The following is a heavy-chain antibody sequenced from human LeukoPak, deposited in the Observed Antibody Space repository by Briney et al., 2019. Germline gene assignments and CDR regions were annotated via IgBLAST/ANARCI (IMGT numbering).Heavy chain of an antibody. V-gene: IGHV4-34*01. CDR1: GGSISSYY. Sequence: TASETLSLTCTVSGGSISSYYWSWIRQPPGKGLEWIGEINHSGSTNYNPSLKSRVTISVDTSKNQFSLKLSSVTAADTAVYYCARGAILDYYDSSGYYTLVYWGQGTLVTVSS. D-gene: IGHD3-22*01. CDR2: INHSGST. J-gene: IGHJ4*02. CDR3: ARGAILDYYDSSGYYTLVY.